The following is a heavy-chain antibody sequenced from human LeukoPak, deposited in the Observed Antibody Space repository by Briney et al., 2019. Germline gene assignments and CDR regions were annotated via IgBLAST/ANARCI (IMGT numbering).Heavy chain of an antibody. CDR3: ARIIVATGYYMDV. CDR2: ISGSGGST. V-gene: IGHV3-23*01. Sequence: KTGGSLRLSCAASGFTFSSYAMSWVRQAPGKGLEWVSAISGSGGSTYYADSVKGRFTISRDNSKNTLYLQMNSLRAEDTAVYYCARIIVATGYYMDVWGKGTTVTVSS. CDR1: GFTFSSYA. D-gene: IGHD3-22*01. J-gene: IGHJ6*03.